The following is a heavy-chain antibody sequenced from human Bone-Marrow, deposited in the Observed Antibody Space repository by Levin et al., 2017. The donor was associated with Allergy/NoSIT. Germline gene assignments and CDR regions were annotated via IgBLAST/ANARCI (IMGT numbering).Heavy chain of an antibody. D-gene: IGHD7-27*01. CDR1: GYTFTSYY. Sequence: PEASVKVSCKAFGYTFTSYYLHWMRQAPGQGLEWMGIINPGGGSTSYSQKFQGRVTMTRDTSTSTVYMELSSLRSEDTAVYYCARDRDWGSLDYFDYWGQGTLVTVSS. V-gene: IGHV1-46*01. J-gene: IGHJ4*02. CDR3: ARDRDWGSLDYFDY. CDR2: INPGGGST.